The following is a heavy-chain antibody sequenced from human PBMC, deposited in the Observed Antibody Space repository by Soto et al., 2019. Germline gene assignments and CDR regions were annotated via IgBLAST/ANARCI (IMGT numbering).Heavy chain of an antibody. J-gene: IGHJ6*02. V-gene: IGHV1-18*01. CDR2: ISAYNGNT. D-gene: IGHD2-21*01. Sequence: ASVKVACTSSGYTFISHSITWVRQAPGQGLEWMGRISAYNGNTDYSQKLQGRVTMTTDTSTKTAYMELRNLRSDDTAVYYCARGAFCGGAPGCRDMDVWGQGTTVTVCS. CDR3: ARGAFCGGAPGCRDMDV. CDR1: GYTFISHS.